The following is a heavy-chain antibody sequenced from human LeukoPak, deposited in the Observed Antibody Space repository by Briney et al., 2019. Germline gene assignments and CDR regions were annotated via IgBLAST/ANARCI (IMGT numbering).Heavy chain of an antibody. CDR3: ARDFSYYDFWSGYYNAGSNWFDP. CDR2: IYTSGRT. J-gene: IGHJ5*02. Sequence: SETLSLTYTVSGGSISSYYWSWIRQPAGKGLEWIGRIYTSGRTNYNPSLKSRVTMSVDTSKNQFSLKLSSVTAADTAVYYCARDFSYYDFWSGYYNAGSNWFDPWGQGTPVTVSS. V-gene: IGHV4-4*07. D-gene: IGHD3-3*01. CDR1: GGSISSYY.